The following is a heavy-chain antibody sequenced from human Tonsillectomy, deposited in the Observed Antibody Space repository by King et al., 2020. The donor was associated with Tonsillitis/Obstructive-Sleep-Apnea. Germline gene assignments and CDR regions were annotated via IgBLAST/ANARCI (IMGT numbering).Heavy chain of an antibody. J-gene: IGHJ4*02. CDR3: ARDXSYXXXXSKXYDY. CDR2: IYHXXST. V-gene: IGHV4-4*02. D-gene: IGHD3-10*01. Sequence: VQLQESGPGLVKPSGTLSLTCAVSGDTVSSSNWWSWVRQPPGKGLEWIGEIYHXXSTKYTPSLKSRVTMSLDRSKNQFSLNLRSVTAADTAVYYCARDXSYXXXXSKXYDYWXQGTLVXXXS. CDR1: GDTVSSSNW.